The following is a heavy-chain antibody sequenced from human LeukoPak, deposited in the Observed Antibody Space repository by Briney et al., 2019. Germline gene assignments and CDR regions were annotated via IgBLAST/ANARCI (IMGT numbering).Heavy chain of an antibody. CDR2: ISYDGSNK. CDR3: ARDRGCSSTSCGYSWFDP. J-gene: IGHJ5*02. CDR1: GFTFSSYA. V-gene: IGHV3-30*01. D-gene: IGHD2-2*01. Sequence: GGSLRLSCAASGFTFSSYAMHWVRQAPGKGLERVAVISYDGSNKYYADSVKGRFTISRDNSKNTLYLQMNSLRAEDTAVYYCARDRGCSSTSCGYSWFDPWGQGTLVTVSS.